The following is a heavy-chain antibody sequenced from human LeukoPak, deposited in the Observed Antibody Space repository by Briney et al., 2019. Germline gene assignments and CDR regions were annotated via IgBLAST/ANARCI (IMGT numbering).Heavy chain of an antibody. J-gene: IGHJ3*02. D-gene: IGHD3-22*01. CDR2: ISAYNGNT. CDR3: AISREYYYDSSGYGFGAFDI. CDR1: GYTFTSYG. Sequence: VSVKVSCKASGYTFTSYGISWVRQAPGQGLEWMGWISAYNGNTNYAQKLQGRVTMTTDTSTSTAYMELRSLRSDDTAVYYCAISREYYYDSSGYGFGAFDIWGQGTMVTVSS. V-gene: IGHV1-18*01.